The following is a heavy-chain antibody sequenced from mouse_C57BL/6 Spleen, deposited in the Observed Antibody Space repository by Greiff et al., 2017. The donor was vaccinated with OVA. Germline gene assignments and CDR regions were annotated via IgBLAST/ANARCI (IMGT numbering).Heavy chain of an antibody. J-gene: IGHJ4*01. D-gene: IGHD2-3*01. V-gene: IGHV14-4*01. CDR1: GFNIKDDY. CDR3: TTGYLNYAMDY. Sequence: DVKLVESGAELVRPGASVKLSCTASGFNIKDDYMHWVKQRPEQGLEWIGWIDPENGDTEYASKFQGKATITADTSSNTAYLQLSSLTSEDTAVYYCTTGYLNYAMDYWGQGTSVTVSS. CDR2: IDPENGDT.